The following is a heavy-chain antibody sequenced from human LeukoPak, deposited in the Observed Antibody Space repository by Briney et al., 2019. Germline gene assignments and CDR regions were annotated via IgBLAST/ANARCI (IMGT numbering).Heavy chain of an antibody. D-gene: IGHD2-15*01. CDR2: ISSSSSYI. CDR3: AREGGSHGAFDI. J-gene: IGHJ3*02. Sequence: GGSLRLSCAASGFTFSSYSMNWVRQAPEKGLEWASSISSSSSYIYYADSVKGRFTISRDNAKNSLYLQMNSLRAEDTAVYYCAREGGSHGAFDIWGQGTMVTVSS. V-gene: IGHV3-21*01. CDR1: GFTFSSYS.